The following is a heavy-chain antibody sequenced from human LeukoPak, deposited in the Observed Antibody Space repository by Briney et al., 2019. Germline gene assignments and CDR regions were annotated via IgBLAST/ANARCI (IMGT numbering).Heavy chain of an antibody. D-gene: IGHD5-18*01. V-gene: IGHV3-23*01. CDR2: ISGSGVRT. Sequence: GGSLRLSCAASGFDLRSYGLSWVRQVPGKGLEWVSGISGSGVRTDYADSVKDRFTVSRDNFKNQLYLQMDGLRVEDSAVYYCAKLPGYTNGPDFLDSWGQGTLVTVSS. J-gene: IGHJ4*02. CDR1: GFDLRSYG. CDR3: AKLPGYTNGPDFLDS.